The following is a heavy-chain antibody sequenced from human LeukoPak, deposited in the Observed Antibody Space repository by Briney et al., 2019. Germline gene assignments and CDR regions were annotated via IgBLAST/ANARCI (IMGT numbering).Heavy chain of an antibody. Sequence: ASVKVSCKVSGYTLTELFINWVRQAPGKGLEWMGGFDPEDGETIYAQKFQGRVTMTEDTSTDTAYMELSSLRSEDTAVYYCATPRPYYYDSSGYYSYYFDYWGQGTLVTVSS. CDR3: ATPRPYYYDSSGYYSYYFDY. V-gene: IGHV1-24*01. CDR2: FDPEDGET. J-gene: IGHJ4*02. D-gene: IGHD3-22*01. CDR1: GYTLTELF.